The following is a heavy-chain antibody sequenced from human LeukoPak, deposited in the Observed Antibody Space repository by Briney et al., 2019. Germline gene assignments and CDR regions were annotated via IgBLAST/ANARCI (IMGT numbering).Heavy chain of an antibody. CDR3: ARGQGGSSHYYDRGTYYFDY. CDR1: GGSFSGYY. D-gene: IGHD3-22*01. Sequence: SETLSLTCAVYGGSFSGYYWSWIRQPPGKGLEWIGEINHSGSTNYNPSLKSRVTISVDTSKNQFSLKLSSVTAADTAVYYCARGQGGSSHYYDRGTYYFDYWGQGTLVTVSS. J-gene: IGHJ4*02. V-gene: IGHV4-34*01. CDR2: INHSGST.